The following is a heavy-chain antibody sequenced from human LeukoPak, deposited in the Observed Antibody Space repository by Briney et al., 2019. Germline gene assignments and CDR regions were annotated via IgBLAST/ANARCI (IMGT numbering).Heavy chain of an antibody. Sequence: ASETLSLTCTVSGGSLSGHYWSWIRQPPGKRLEWIGYVSYTGRTKYNPSLQSRVTISIDTSKSQFSLKLTSVTSADTAVYSCARLLGNDIRGDPDTFDVWGQGTTVIVSS. J-gene: IGHJ3*01. CDR1: GGSLSGHY. D-gene: IGHD3-22*01. CDR3: ARLLGNDIRGDPDTFDV. CDR2: VSYTGRT. V-gene: IGHV4-59*11.